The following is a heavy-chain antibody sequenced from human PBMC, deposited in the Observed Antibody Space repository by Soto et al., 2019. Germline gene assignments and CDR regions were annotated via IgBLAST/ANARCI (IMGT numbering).Heavy chain of an antibody. D-gene: IGHD3-10*01. CDR1: GFTFSSYW. J-gene: IGHJ4*02. CDR3: GREVVGMVSDH. CDR2: INSDGSIT. Sequence: PGGSLRLSCAAYGFTFSSYWMHWVRQVPGKGLVWVSRINSDGSITNYADSVKGRFTISRDNAKNTLYLQMNSLRVEETAVYYCGREVVGMVSDHWGQGTLVTVSS. V-gene: IGHV3-74*01.